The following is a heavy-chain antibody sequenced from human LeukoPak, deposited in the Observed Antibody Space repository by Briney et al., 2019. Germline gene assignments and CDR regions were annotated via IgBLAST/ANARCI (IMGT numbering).Heavy chain of an antibody. V-gene: IGHV1-18*01. CDR3: ARFPQMNIAVAGTKVRSWFDP. D-gene: IGHD6-19*01. Sequence: ASVKVSCKASGYIFTNYAIHWVRQAPGQGLEWMGWINAYNGNTNYAQKLQDRVTMTTDTSTSTAYMELRSLRSDDTAVYYCARFPQMNIAVAGTKVRSWFDPWGQGTLVTVSS. CDR1: GYIFTNYA. CDR2: INAYNGNT. J-gene: IGHJ5*02.